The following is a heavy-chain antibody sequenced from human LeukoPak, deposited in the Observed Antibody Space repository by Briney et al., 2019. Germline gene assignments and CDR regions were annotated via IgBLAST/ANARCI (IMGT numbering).Heavy chain of an antibody. CDR1: GFTLRSYE. CDR3: ARDTRGIFDY. CDR2: IKQDGSEK. D-gene: IGHD3-10*01. V-gene: IGHV3-7*05. Sequence: GGSLRLSCAASGFTLRSYEMNWVRQAPGKGLEWVANIKQDGSEKNYVGSVRGRFTISRDNAKNSLYLQMNSLRAEDTAVYYCARDTRGIFDYWGQGTLVTVSS. J-gene: IGHJ4*02.